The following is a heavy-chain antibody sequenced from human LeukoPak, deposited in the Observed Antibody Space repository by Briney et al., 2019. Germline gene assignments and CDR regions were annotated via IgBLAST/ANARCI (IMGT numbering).Heavy chain of an antibody. CDR3: ERHIGQHLLDAFDI. D-gene: IGHD6-13*01. Sequence: GESLKISCKGSGYSFTSYWIGWVRQMPGKGLEWIGIIYPGDSDTRYSPSFQGQVTIPADKSISTAYLQWSSLKASDTAMYYCERHIGQHLLDAFDIWGQGTMVTVSS. CDR1: GYSFTSYW. V-gene: IGHV5-51*01. J-gene: IGHJ3*02. CDR2: IYPGDSDT.